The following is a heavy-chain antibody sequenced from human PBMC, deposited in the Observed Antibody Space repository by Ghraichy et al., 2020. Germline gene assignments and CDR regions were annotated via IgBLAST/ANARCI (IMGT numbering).Heavy chain of an antibody. V-gene: IGHV3-74*01. J-gene: IGHJ6*02. Sequence: TLSLTCAASGFSFSNYWMHWVRQVPGKGLVWVSRMYSDGSSAIYADSVKGRFTISRDNAKNTLFLQMSSLRVEDTAVYYCARAGGSSSFYYSGMDVWGHGTTVIVSS. CDR3: ARAGGSSSFYYSGMDV. D-gene: IGHD6-13*01. CDR1: GFSFSNYW. CDR2: MYSDGSSA.